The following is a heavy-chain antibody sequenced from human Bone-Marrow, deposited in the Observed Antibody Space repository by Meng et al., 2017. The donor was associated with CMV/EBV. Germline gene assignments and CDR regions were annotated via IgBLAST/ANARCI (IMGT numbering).Heavy chain of an antibody. CDR3: ARAPPYYYGSGSAVV. Sequence: ASVKVSCKASGYTFTSYGISWVRQAPGQGLEWMGWISAYNGNTNYAQKLQGRVTMTTDTSTSTAYMELRSLRSDDTAVYYCARAPPYYYGSGSAVVWGQGTLVTVSS. D-gene: IGHD3-10*01. CDR1: GYTFTSYG. J-gene: IGHJ4*02. V-gene: IGHV1-18*01. CDR2: ISAYNGNT.